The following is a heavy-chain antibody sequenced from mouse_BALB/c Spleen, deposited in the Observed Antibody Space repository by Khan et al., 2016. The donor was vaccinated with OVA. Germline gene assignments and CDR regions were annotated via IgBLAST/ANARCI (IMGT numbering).Heavy chain of an antibody. Sequence: VQLQESGPELVRPGVSVKISCKGPDYTFTDYPMHWVRQSHVKSLEWIGAVSTYYGNTNYNQKFKGKAIMTVDKSSSTAYMELARLTSEDSAIYYCVRDDGYSLCAYWGQGTLVTVAA. J-gene: IGHJ3*01. CDR2: VSTYYGNT. D-gene: IGHD2-3*01. CDR1: DYTFTDYP. V-gene: IGHV1S137*01. CDR3: VRDDGYSLCAY.